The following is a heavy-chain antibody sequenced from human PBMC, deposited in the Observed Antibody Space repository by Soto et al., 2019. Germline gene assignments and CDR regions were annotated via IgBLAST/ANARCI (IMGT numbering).Heavy chain of an antibody. CDR2: MYNTGST. V-gene: IGHV4-59*01. J-gene: IGHJ6*02. Sequence: SETLSLTCTVSGGSISGYYWSWIRQPPGKGLEWIGYMYNTGSTVYNPSFQSRATISVDTSKNQFSLKLNSVTAADTTVLYCARDLWGYCGTDCYPLDVWGQRNTVTVX. CDR3: ARDLWGYCGTDCYPLDV. D-gene: IGHD2-21*01. CDR1: GGSISGYY.